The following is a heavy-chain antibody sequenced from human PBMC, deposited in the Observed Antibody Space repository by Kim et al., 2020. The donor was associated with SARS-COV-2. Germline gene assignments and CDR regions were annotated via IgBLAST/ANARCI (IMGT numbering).Heavy chain of an antibody. CDR2: SGSA. Sequence: SGSANYNPSLKSRVTLSSDTSKTHLFLSLTSVSAADTAVYYCARGRYKDSWGQGTLVAVSS. V-gene: IGHV4-34*01. J-gene: IGHJ5*02. D-gene: IGHD5-18*01. CDR3: ARGRYKDS.